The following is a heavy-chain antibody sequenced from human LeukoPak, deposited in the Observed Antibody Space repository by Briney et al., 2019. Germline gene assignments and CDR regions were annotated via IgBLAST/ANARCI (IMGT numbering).Heavy chain of an antibody. Sequence: GGSLRLSCAASGFTLCSYSMNWVRQAPGKGLEWVSYISSSSSTIYYTDSVKGRFTISRDNAKNSLYLQMNSLRAEDTAVYYCARDPRYYDSSGYLDYWGQGTLVTVSS. J-gene: IGHJ4*02. D-gene: IGHD3-22*01. CDR2: ISSSSSTI. CDR3: ARDPRYYDSSGYLDY. V-gene: IGHV3-48*01. CDR1: GFTLCSYS.